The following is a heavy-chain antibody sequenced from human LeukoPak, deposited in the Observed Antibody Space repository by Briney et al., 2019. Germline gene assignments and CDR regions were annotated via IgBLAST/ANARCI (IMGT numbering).Heavy chain of an antibody. Sequence: GGSLRLSCAASGFTFSSYAMSWVRQAPGKGLEWVSAISGSGGSTYYADSVKGRFTISRDNSKNTLYLQMNSLRAEDTAVYYCARSPISWFGEGSTPLGHFQHWGQGTLVTVSS. CDR3: ARSPISWFGEGSTPLGHFQH. J-gene: IGHJ1*01. CDR1: GFTFSSYA. CDR2: ISGSGGST. D-gene: IGHD3-10*01. V-gene: IGHV3-23*01.